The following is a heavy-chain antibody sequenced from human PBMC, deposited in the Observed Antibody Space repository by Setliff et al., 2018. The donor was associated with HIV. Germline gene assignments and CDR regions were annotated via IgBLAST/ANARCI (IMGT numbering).Heavy chain of an antibody. CDR1: GGSFRSSRYY. J-gene: IGHJ4*02. V-gene: IGHV4-39*01. CDR3: AIPALGIGGGSRFDN. D-gene: IGHD3-10*01. Sequence: SETLSLTCTVSGGSFRSSRYYWGWIRQPPGKGLEWIGDIHYGGFFWYSPSLKSRVTISVDRSKNQFSLKLSSVTAADTAVYYCAIPALGIGGGSRFDNWGQGTRVTVSS. CDR2: IHYGGFF.